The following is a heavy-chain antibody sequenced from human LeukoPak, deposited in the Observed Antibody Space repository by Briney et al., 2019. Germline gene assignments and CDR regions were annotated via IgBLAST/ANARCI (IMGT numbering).Heavy chain of an antibody. CDR2: IYYTRST. D-gene: IGHD3-3*01. Sequence: TPSETLSLTCTVSGGSISSSSYYWGWIRQPPGKGLEWIGSIYYTRSTYYNPSLKSRVTISVDTSKNQFSLKLSSVTAADTAVYYCARQYDFWSGYYNYYYYGMDVWGQGTTVTVSS. CDR1: GGSISSSSYY. V-gene: IGHV4-39*01. J-gene: IGHJ6*02. CDR3: ARQYDFWSGYYNYYYYGMDV.